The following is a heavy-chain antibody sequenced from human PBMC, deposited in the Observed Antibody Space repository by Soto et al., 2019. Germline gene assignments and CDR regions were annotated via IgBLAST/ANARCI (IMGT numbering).Heavy chain of an antibody. D-gene: IGHD7-27*01. J-gene: IGHJ4*02. Sequence: QVQLVESGGGVVQPGRSLRLSCAASGFTFSSYGMHWVRQAPGKGLEWVAVIWYDGSNKYYADSVKGRFTISRDNSKNTLYLQMNRLRAEDTAVYYCARDLGLTGVNFDYWGQGTLVTVSS. V-gene: IGHV3-33*01. CDR3: ARDLGLTGVNFDY. CDR2: IWYDGSNK. CDR1: GFTFSSYG.